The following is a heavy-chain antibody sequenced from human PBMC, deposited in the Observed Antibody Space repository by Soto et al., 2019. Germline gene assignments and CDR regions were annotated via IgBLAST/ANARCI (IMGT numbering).Heavy chain of an antibody. CDR1: GFTFSSYA. J-gene: IGHJ4*02. V-gene: IGHV3-23*01. CDR2: ISGSGGST. D-gene: IGHD3-22*01. CDR3: AKDSRYYDSSGYYDY. Sequence: VGSLRLSCAASGFTFSSYAMSWVRQAPGKGLEWVSAISGSGGSTYYADSVKGRFTISRDNSKNTLYLQMNSLRAEDTAVYYCAKDSRYYDSSGYYDYWGQGTLVTVSS.